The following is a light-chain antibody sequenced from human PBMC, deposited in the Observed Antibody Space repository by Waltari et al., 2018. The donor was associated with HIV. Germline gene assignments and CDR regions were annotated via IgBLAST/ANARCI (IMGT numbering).Light chain of an antibody. V-gene: IGKV1-39*01. CDR1: QTITNY. J-gene: IGKJ2*01. Sequence: DIQLTQSPSTLSASLGDRVTITCRASQTITNYLNWYQLIPGKAPKLLIYAASRLQSGVPSRFSGSGSGTDFTLTISSLQSEDFATYYCQQSYSTPRTFGQGTKLEIK. CDR2: AAS. CDR3: QQSYSTPRT.